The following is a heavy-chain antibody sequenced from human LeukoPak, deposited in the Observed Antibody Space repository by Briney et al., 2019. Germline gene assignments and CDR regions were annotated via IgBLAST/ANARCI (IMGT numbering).Heavy chain of an antibody. CDR3: ARGRGSSWYGHYYYGMDV. J-gene: IGHJ6*02. CDR1: GFTFSSYW. D-gene: IGHD6-13*01. CDR2: INSDGSST. V-gene: IGHV3-74*01. Sequence: GGSLRLSCAASGFTFSSYWMHWVRQAPGKGLVWVSRINSDGSSTSYADSVKGRFTISRDNAKNTLYLQMNSLRAEETAVYYCARGRGSSWYGHYYYGMDVWGQGTMVTVSS.